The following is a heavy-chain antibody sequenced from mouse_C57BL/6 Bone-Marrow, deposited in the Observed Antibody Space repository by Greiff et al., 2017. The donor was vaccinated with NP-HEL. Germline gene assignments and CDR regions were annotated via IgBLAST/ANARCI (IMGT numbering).Heavy chain of an antibody. D-gene: IGHD2-4*01. CDR3: ARGCDYLFDY. Sequence: VQLQESGPGLVKPSQSLSLTCSVTGYSITSGYYWNWIRQFPGNKLEWMGYISYDGSNNYNPSLKNRISITRDTSKNQFFLKLNSVTTEDTATYYCARGCDYLFDYWGQGTTLTVSS. V-gene: IGHV3-6*01. J-gene: IGHJ2*01. CDR2: ISYDGSN. CDR1: GYSITSGYY.